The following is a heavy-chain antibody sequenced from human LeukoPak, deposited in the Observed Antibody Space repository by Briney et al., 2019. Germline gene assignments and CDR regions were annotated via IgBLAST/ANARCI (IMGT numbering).Heavy chain of an antibody. J-gene: IGHJ5*02. CDR2: IYSGGDT. CDR3: ARDPPAVRTNTYA. V-gene: IGHV3-66*01. CDR1: GFTISNNY. Sequence: GGSLRLSCAASGFTISNNYMNWVRQAPGKGLEWVSLIYSGGDTYYADSVKGRFTISGDHSKNTLYLQMNSLRVEDTAVYYCARDPPAVRTNTYAWGQGTLVTVSS. D-gene: IGHD1-7*01.